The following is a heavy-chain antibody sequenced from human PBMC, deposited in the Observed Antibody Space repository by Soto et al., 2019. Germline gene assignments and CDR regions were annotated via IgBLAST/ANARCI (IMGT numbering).Heavy chain of an antibody. V-gene: IGHV4-34*01. J-gene: IGHJ4*02. Sequence: TLSLTCAVYGGSFIGYYWTWIRQPPGTGLEWIGEINHSGSTNYNPSLKSRVTISVDTSKNQFSLKLTSVTAADTAVYYCAREGGRYSYGFFDYWGQGTLVTVSS. CDR2: INHSGST. D-gene: IGHD5-18*01. CDR3: AREGGRYSYGFFDY. CDR1: GGSFIGYY.